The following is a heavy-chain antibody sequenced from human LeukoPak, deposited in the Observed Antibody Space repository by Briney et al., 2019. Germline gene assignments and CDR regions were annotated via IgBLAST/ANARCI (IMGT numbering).Heavy chain of an antibody. D-gene: IGHD6-13*01. CDR1: GFTFSSYA. J-gene: IGHJ3*02. Sequence: PGGSLRLSCAASGFTFSSYAMSWVRQAPGKGLEWVSAISGSGGSTYYADSVKGRFTISRDNSKNSLYLQMNSLRAEDTAVYYCANVPGAAADAFDIWGQGTMVTVSS. CDR2: ISGSGGST. CDR3: ANVPGAAADAFDI. V-gene: IGHV3-23*01.